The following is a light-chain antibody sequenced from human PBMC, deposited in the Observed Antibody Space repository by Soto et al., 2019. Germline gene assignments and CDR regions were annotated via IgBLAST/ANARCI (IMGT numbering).Light chain of an antibody. Sequence: QSVLTQPPSASGSPGQSVTISCTGTSSDIGGYNSVSWYQQHPGKAPRLMIYEVSNRPSGISDRFSGFKSANTAYLTISGVQPEDEADYHCSSYTTIKTVVFGGGTKLTVL. CDR3: SSYTTIKTVV. CDR2: EVS. V-gene: IGLV2-14*01. CDR1: SSDIGGYNS. J-gene: IGLJ2*01.